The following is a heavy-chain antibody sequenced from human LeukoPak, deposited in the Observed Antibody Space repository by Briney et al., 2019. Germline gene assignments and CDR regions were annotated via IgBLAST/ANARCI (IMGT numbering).Heavy chain of an antibody. CDR2: IGISSGNT. V-gene: IGHV3-48*01. Sequence: PGGSLRLSCAASGFRFSDYSMNWVRQAPGKGLVWISYIGISSGNTNYADSVKGRFTISGDKAKNSLYLQMNSLRVEDTAVYYCARDYKYAFDNWGQGTLVTVSS. CDR3: ARDYKYAFDN. D-gene: IGHD5-24*01. J-gene: IGHJ4*02. CDR1: GFRFSDYS.